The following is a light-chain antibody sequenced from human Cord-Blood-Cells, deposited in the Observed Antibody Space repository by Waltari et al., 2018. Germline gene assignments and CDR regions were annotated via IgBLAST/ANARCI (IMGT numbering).Light chain of an antibody. V-gene: IGKV1-12*01. CDR3: QQSNSLPFT. Sequence: DIQMTQSPSSVSASVGDRVTITCRASQGISSWLAWYQQKPGKAPKLMIYAASSVQSGVPSRFSGGGSGTDFPLTISSMQPEDFETYDSQQSNSLPFTFGPGTKVDIK. CDR2: AAS. J-gene: IGKJ3*01. CDR1: QGISSW.